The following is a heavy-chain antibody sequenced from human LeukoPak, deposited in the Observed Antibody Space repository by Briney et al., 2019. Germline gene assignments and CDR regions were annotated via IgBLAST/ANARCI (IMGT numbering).Heavy chain of an antibody. J-gene: IGHJ4*02. CDR3: ARVMVIAVAAVDY. V-gene: IGHV4-39*07. Sequence: KSSETLSLTCTVSGGSISSSSYYRGWIRQPPGKGLEWIGSIYYSESTYYNPSLKSRVTISVDTSKNQFSLKLSSVTAADTAVYYCARVMVIAVAAVDYWGQGTLVTVSS. D-gene: IGHD6-19*01. CDR1: GGSISSSSYY. CDR2: IYYSEST.